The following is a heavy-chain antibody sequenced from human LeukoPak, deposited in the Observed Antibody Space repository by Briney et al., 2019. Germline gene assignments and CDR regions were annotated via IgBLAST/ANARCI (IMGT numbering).Heavy chain of an antibody. CDR3: TTVEDIVVVPAAGNGMDV. Sequence: GGSLRLSCAASGFTFSNAWMSWVRQAPGKGLEWVGRIKSKTDGGTTDYAAPVKGRFTISRDDSKNTLYLQMNSLKTEDTAVYYCTTVEDIVVVPAAGNGMDVWGQGTTVTVS. V-gene: IGHV3-15*01. J-gene: IGHJ6*02. D-gene: IGHD2-2*01. CDR2: IKSKTDGGTT. CDR1: GFTFSNAW.